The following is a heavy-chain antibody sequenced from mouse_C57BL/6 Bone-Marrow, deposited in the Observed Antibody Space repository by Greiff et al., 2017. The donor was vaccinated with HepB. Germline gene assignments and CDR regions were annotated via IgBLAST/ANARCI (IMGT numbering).Heavy chain of an antibody. Sequence: QVHVKQSGAELARPGASVKMSCKASGYTFTSYTMHWVKQRPGQGLEWIGYINPSSGYTKYNQKFKDKATLTADKSSSTAYMQLSSLTSEDSAVYYCAREADYYGSSYGGDLFDYWGQGTTLTVSS. CDR2: INPSSGYT. J-gene: IGHJ2*01. V-gene: IGHV1-4*01. CDR1: GYTFTSYT. CDR3: AREADYYGSSYGGDLFDY. D-gene: IGHD1-1*01.